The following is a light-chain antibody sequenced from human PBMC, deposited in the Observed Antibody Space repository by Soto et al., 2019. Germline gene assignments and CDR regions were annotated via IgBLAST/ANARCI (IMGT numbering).Light chain of an antibody. J-gene: IGKJ5*01. CDR2: RAS. CDR3: QQHNDWPT. V-gene: IGKV3-15*01. CDR1: QNIYSN. Sequence: IVMTQSPATLSVSPGERATLSCRASQNIYSNIAWYQQRPGQAPRLLIYRASTRATGVPARFSGSGSGTEFTLTISSVESEDFAIYYCQQHNDWPTFGQGTRLEIK.